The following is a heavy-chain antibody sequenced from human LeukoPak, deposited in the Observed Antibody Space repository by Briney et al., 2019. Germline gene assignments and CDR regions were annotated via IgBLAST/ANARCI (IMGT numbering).Heavy chain of an antibody. J-gene: IGHJ4*02. Sequence: GGSLRLSCAASGFTFSSYMMTWVRQAPGKGLEWAANIKPDGGEKFYVDSVKGRFTVSREQSKNTLYLQMNSLRFEDTAVYYCVKDFVGWQQLSTGPFDFWGQGTPVTVSS. D-gene: IGHD5-24*01. CDR2: IKPDGGEK. V-gene: IGHV3-7*01. CDR3: VKDFVGWQQLSTGPFDF. CDR1: GFTFSSYM.